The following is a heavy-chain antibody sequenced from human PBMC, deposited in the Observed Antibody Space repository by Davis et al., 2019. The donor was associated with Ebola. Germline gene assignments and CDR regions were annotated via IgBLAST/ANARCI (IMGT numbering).Heavy chain of an antibody. CDR1: GFTFSDYY. CDR3: ARDILNVPDY. D-gene: IGHD2-2*01. V-gene: IGHV3-11*04. CDR2: ISSSGSTI. J-gene: IGHJ4*02. Sequence: PGGSLRLSCAASGFTFSDYYMSWIRQAPGKGLEWVSYISSSGSTIYYADSVKGRFTISRDNSKNTLYLQMRSLRAEDTAVYYCARDILNVPDYWGQGTLVTVSS.